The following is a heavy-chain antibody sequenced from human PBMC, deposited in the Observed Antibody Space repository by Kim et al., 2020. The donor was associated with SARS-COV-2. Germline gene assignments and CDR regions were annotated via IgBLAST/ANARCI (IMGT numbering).Heavy chain of an antibody. CDR1: GGSISSYY. CDR2: IYYSGST. Sequence: SETLSLTCTVSGGSISSYYWSWIRQPPGKGLEWIGYIYYSGSTNYNPSLKSRVTISVDTSKNQFSLKLSSVTAADTAVYYCARDFPKRFGELNHHAFDIWGQGTMVTVSS. J-gene: IGHJ3*02. D-gene: IGHD3-10*01. V-gene: IGHV4-59*13. CDR3: ARDFPKRFGELNHHAFDI.